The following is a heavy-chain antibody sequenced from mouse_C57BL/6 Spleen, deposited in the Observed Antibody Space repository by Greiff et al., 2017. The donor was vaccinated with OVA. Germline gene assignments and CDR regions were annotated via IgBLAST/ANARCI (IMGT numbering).Heavy chain of an antibody. CDR3: TESGTRIPFDY. CDR1: GFTFSNYW. J-gene: IGHJ2*01. CDR2: IRLKSDNYAT. Sequence: EVQLVESGGGLVQPGGSMKLSCVASGFTFSNYWMNWVRQSPEKGLEWVAQIRLKSDNYATHYAESVKGRFTISRDDSKSSVYLQMNNLRAEDTGIYYCTESGTRIPFDYWGQGTTLTVSS. V-gene: IGHV6-3*01. D-gene: IGHD4-1*01.